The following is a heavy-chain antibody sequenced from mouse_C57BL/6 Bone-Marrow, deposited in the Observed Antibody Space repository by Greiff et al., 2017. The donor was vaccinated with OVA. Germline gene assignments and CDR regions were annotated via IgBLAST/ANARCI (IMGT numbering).Heavy chain of an antibody. CDR3: AKANWGGGDD. CDR2: ISYDGSN. Sequence: EVKLMESGPGLVKPSQSLSLTCSVSGYSITSGYYCNWIRQPPGNKLECMGYISYDGSNNYNPTLKNRISITRDTSKNQFFLKLNSVTTEDTAAYYCAKANWGGGDDWGQGTSVTVSS. V-gene: IGHV3-6*01. CDR1: GYSITSGYY. J-gene: IGHJ4*01. D-gene: IGHD4-1*01.